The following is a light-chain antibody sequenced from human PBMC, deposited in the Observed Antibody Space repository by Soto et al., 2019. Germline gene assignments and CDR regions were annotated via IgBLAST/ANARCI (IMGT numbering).Light chain of an antibody. CDR1: NSNIDSNT. Sequence: QSVLTQPPSASGTPGQRVTISCSGSNSNIDSNTVNWYQQLPGTAPKLLISSFNQRPSGVPDRFSGSKSGNTASLTVSGLQAEDEADYYCTSYAGSNNLVFAGGTKLTVL. J-gene: IGLJ3*02. CDR3: TSYAGSNNLV. V-gene: IGLV1-44*01. CDR2: SFN.